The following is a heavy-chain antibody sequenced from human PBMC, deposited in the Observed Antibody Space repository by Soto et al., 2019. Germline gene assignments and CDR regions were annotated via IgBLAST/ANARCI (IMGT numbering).Heavy chain of an antibody. CDR3: ARHWQKFDY. Sequence: ASVKVSCKASGYTFTNYAILWVRQAPGQSLEWMGWINSDNGNTEYLKKFQGRVTITRDRSASTAYMELSSLTSEDTAVYYCARHWQKFDYWGQGTLVTVSS. CDR1: GYTFTNYA. J-gene: IGHJ4*02. CDR2: INSDNGNT. V-gene: IGHV1-3*01.